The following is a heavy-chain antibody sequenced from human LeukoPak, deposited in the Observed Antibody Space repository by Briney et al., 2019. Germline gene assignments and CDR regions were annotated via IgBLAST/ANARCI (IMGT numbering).Heavy chain of an antibody. CDR3: ARVDCSSTSCYIWFDP. CDR1: GFTFSSYW. Sequence: PGGSLRLSCAASGFTFSSYWMHWVRHAPGKGLVWASRVNRDGSSTNYADSVKGRFTISRDNAKNTVYLQMNSLRAEDTAVYYCARVDCSSTSCYIWFDPWGQGTLVTVSS. D-gene: IGHD2-2*02. V-gene: IGHV3-74*01. CDR2: VNRDGSST. J-gene: IGHJ5*02.